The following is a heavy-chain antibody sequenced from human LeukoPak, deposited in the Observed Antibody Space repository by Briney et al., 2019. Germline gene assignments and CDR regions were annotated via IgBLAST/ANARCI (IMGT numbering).Heavy chain of an antibody. V-gene: IGHV4-59*01. CDR2: MFYSGHT. CDR1: GASISSYY. CDR3: AAYGGNPGFHWFDP. D-gene: IGHD4-23*01. J-gene: IGHJ5*02. Sequence: KPSETLSLTCTVSGASISSYYWSWIRQPPGKGLEWIGYMFYSGHTSYNASLKSRVTISLDTSKNHFSLKLTSVTAADTAVYYCAAYGGNPGFHWFDPWGQGTLVTVSS.